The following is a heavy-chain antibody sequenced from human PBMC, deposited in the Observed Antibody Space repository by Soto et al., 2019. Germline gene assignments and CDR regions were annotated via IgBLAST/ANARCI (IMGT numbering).Heavy chain of an antibody. CDR2: ISSSGSTI. D-gene: IGHD5-18*01. CDR1: GFTFSSYE. J-gene: IGHJ6*02. Sequence: GGSLRLSCAASGFTFSSYEMNWVRQAPGKGLEWVSYISSSGSTIYYADSVKGRFTISRDNAKNSLYLQMNSLRAEDTAVYYCARESVGGYSFYYYYGMDVWGQGTTVTVSS. V-gene: IGHV3-48*03. CDR3: ARESVGGYSFYYYYGMDV.